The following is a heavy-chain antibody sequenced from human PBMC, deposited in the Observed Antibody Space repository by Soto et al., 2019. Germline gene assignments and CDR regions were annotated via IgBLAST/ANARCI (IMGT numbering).Heavy chain of an antibody. D-gene: IGHD3-22*01. V-gene: IGHV2-5*02. CDR3: AHTYYYDSSGYPFDF. CDR2: IYWDDDK. CDR1: GFSLITDGLG. Sequence: QSGPALVNPTQTLTLTCSFSGFSLITDGLGVGWIRQTPGKALEWLALIYWDDDKRYRPSLKSRLTITEDTSKNQVVLVMTNMDPVDTATYYCAHTYYYDSSGYPFDFWGQGILVTVSS. J-gene: IGHJ4*02.